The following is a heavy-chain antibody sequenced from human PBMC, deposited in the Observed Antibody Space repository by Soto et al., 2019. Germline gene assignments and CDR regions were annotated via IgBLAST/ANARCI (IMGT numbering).Heavy chain of an antibody. D-gene: IGHD5-18*01. V-gene: IGHV4-34*01. CDR2: INHSGST. CDR3: GRRIGYSYGLCYYYYGLDV. CDR1: GGSFSGYY. Sequence: PSETLSLTCAVYGGSFSGYYWSWIRQPPGKXLEWIGEINHSGSTNYNPSLKSRVTISVDTSKNQFSLKLSSVTAADTAVYYCGRRIGYSYGLCYYYYGLDVWGQGTTVSVSS. J-gene: IGHJ6*02.